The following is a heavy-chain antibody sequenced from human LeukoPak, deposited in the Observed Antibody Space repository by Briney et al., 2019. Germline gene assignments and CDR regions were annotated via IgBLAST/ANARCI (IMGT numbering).Heavy chain of an antibody. CDR1: GFTVSSNY. Sequence: GGSLRLSCAASGFTVSSNYMSWVRQAPGKGLEWVSLIYSGGSTYYADSAKGRFTISRDNSKNTLYLQMNSLRAEDTAVYYCAGDQVPYGDYGYWGQGTLVTVSS. D-gene: IGHD4-17*01. CDR3: AGDQVPYGDYGY. CDR2: IYSGGST. V-gene: IGHV3-53*01. J-gene: IGHJ4*02.